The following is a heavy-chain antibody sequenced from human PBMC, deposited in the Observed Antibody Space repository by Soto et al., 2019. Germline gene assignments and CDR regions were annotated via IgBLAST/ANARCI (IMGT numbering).Heavy chain of an antibody. CDR1: GYTFTRYG. V-gene: IGHV1-18*01. CDR2: ISGYNGDT. Sequence: ASVKVSCKASGYTFTRYGISWVRQAPGQGLEWMGWISGYNGDTKYAQKFQGRVTMTVDTSTTTAYMELRSPTSDDRAVYYCAKNGQPPYYYYGMDVWGQATTVTVSS. D-gene: IGHD2-8*01. CDR3: AKNGQPPYYYYGMDV. J-gene: IGHJ6*02.